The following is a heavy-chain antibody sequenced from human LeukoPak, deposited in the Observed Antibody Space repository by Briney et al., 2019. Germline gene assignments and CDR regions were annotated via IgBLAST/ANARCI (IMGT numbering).Heavy chain of an antibody. J-gene: IGHJ6*03. CDR2: IYSGGDT. D-gene: IGHD4-17*01. V-gene: IGHV3-23*03. CDR1: GFTFSSYA. Sequence: PGGSLRLSCAASGFTFSSYAMSWVRQAPGKGLEWVSVIYSGGDTYYVDSVKGRFTISRDNSKNTLYLQMNSLRVEDTAVYYCARRGDPAYFYMDVWGKGTTVTISS. CDR3: ARRGDPAYFYMDV.